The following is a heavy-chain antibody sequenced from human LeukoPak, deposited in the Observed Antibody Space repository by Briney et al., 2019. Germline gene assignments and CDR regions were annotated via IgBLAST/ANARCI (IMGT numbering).Heavy chain of an antibody. CDR3: ARLTTVTYCYYYYMDV. D-gene: IGHD4-17*01. Sequence: SETLSLTCTVSGGSISSYYWSWIRQPPGKGLEWIGYIYYSGSTNYNPSLKSRVTISVDTSKNQFSLKLSSVTAADTAVYYCARLTTVTYCYYYYMDVWGKGTTVTVSS. CDR2: IYYSGST. V-gene: IGHV4-59*01. J-gene: IGHJ6*03. CDR1: GGSISSYY.